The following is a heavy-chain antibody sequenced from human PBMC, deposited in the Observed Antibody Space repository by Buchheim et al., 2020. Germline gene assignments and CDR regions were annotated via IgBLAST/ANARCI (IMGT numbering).Heavy chain of an antibody. D-gene: IGHD4-17*01. CDR1: GFTFSSYG. Sequence: QVQLVESGGGVVQPGRSLRLSCAASGFTFSSYGMHWVRQAPGKGLEWVAVIWYDGSNKYYADSVKGRFTISRDNSKNTLYLQMNSLRAEDTAVYYCARDDYGDYYLRLWYYYYYYGMDVWGQGTT. CDR3: ARDDYGDYYLRLWYYYYYYGMDV. V-gene: IGHV3-33*01. J-gene: IGHJ6*02. CDR2: IWYDGSNK.